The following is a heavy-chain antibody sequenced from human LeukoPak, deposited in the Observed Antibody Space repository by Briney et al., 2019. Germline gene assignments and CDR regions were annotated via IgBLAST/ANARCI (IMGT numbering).Heavy chain of an antibody. Sequence: GGSLRLSCVASGFTFSNYWMSWVRQAPGKGLEWVANIKQDGSEKYYVDSVKGRFTISRDNAKKSLYLQMNSLRAEDTAVYYCARRSAAKDAFDIWGQGTMVTVSS. J-gene: IGHJ3*02. CDR2: IKQDGSEK. D-gene: IGHD6-25*01. V-gene: IGHV3-7*01. CDR1: GFTFSNYW. CDR3: ARRSAAKDAFDI.